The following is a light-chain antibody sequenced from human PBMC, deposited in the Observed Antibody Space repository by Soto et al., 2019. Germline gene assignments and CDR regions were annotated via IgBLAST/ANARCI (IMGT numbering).Light chain of an antibody. CDR3: SSFTSSSTRV. J-gene: IGLJ3*02. Sequence: QSVLTQPPSVSGSPGQSVTISCTGTSSDVGSYNRVSWYQQPPGTAPKLMIYEVSNRPSGVPDRFSGSKSGNTASLIISGLQAEDEADYYCSSFTSSSTRVFGGGTKVTVL. V-gene: IGLV2-18*02. CDR2: EVS. CDR1: SSDVGSYNR.